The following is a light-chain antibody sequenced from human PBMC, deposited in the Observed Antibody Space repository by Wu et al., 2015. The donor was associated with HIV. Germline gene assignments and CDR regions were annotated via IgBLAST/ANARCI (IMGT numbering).Light chain of an antibody. CDR2: GAS. CDR1: QSVSNN. V-gene: IGKV3-15*01. Sequence: VVMTQSPATLSVSSGERATLSCRASQSVSNNLAWYQQKPGQAPRLLMSGASTRATGIPARFSGSGSATEFILTISRMQSEDFAVYYCQQYNNWPSYSFGQGTKLEIK. J-gene: IGKJ2*03. CDR3: QQYNNWPSYS.